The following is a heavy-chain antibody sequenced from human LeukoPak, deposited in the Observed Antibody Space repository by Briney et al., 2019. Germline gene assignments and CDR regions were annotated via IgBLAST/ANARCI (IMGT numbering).Heavy chain of an antibody. Sequence: PSETLSLTCTVSGGSISSYYWSWIRQPPGKGLEWIGYIYYSGSTNYNPSLKSRVTISVDTSKNQFSLKLSSVTAADTAVYYCARLEFNSYGYSNYGVFDYWGQGTLVTVSS. D-gene: IGHD5-18*01. CDR3: ARLEFNSYGYSNYGVFDY. CDR1: GGSISSYY. V-gene: IGHV4-59*08. CDR2: IYYSGST. J-gene: IGHJ4*02.